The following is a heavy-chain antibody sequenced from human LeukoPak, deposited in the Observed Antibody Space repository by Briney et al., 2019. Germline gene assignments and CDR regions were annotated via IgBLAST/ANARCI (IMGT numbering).Heavy chain of an antibody. V-gene: IGHV3-30-3*01. Sequence: GGSLRLSCAASGFTFSNYSMHWVRQAPGKGLEWVAVISFDGSNKYYADSVKGRFTISRDNSKNTLYLQMNSLRGEDTAVYYCARQLPDYDFWSFFDYWGQGTRVTVSS. CDR3: ARQLPDYDFWSFFDY. J-gene: IGHJ4*02. CDR2: ISFDGSNK. CDR1: GFTFSNYS. D-gene: IGHD3-3*01.